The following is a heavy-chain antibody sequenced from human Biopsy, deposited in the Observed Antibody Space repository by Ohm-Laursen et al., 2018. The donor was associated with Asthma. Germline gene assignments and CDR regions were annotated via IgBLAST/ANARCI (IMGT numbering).Heavy chain of an antibody. V-gene: IGHV4-31*02. CDR1: LASIDTGGSSGGYY. Sequence: TLSLTCTVSLASIDTGGSSGGYYWSWIRQTPGKGLEWMGYIYHSGDTYYNPSLKSRLIISLDTSKNQFSLNLSSVTAADTALYFCARGGWQVGGSDSRGQGTLVTVSS. CDR2: IYHSGDT. J-gene: IGHJ4*02. CDR3: ARGGWQVGGSDS. D-gene: IGHD6-19*01.